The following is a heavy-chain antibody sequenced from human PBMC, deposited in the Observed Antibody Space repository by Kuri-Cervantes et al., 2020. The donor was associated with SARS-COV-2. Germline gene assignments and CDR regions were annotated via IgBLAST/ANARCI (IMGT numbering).Heavy chain of an antibody. CDR1: GFTFSSYG. D-gene: IGHD2-8*02. V-gene: IGHV3-21*01. CDR3: ARFETGVSTTGTEN. Sequence: GGSLRLSCAASGFTFSSYGMNWVRQAPGKGLEYVSSISSSSSYIYYADSVKGRFTISRDNAKNSLHLQMNSLRAEDTAVYYCARFETGVSTTGTENWGQGTLVTVSS. CDR2: ISSSSSYI. J-gene: IGHJ4*02.